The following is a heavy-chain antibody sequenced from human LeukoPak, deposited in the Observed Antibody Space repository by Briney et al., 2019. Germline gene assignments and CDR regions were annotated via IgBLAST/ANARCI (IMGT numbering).Heavy chain of an antibody. CDR3: ASVTVTTYSWFDP. D-gene: IGHD4-11*01. CDR1: GGSFSGYY. V-gene: IGHV4-34*01. CDR2: INHSGST. J-gene: IGHJ5*02. Sequence: KTSETLSLTCAVYGGSFSGYYWSWIRQPPGKGLEWIGEINHSGSTNYNPSLKSRVTISVDTSKYQFSLKLSSVTAADTAVYYCASVTVTTYSWFDPWGQGTLVTVSS.